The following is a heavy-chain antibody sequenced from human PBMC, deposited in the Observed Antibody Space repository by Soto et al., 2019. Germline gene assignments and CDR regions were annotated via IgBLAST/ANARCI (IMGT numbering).Heavy chain of an antibody. CDR3: ARGSSWLDY. CDR1: GFTFSTYS. CDR2: ISSSGSTV. V-gene: IGHV3-48*02. D-gene: IGHD6-13*01. Sequence: GGSLRLSCAASGFTFSTYSMNWVRQAPGKGLEWVSYISSSGSTVHYTDSVRGRFTISRDKAENSLYLQMKGLRDEDTAVYYCARGSSWLDYWGQGTLVTVSS. J-gene: IGHJ4*02.